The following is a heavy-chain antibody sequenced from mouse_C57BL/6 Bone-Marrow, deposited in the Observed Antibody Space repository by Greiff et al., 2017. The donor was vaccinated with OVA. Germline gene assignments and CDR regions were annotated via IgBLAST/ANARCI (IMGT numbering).Heavy chain of an antibody. CDR3: AIYYDYFDY. V-gene: IGHV1-47*01. Sequence: VKLMESGAELVKPGASVKMSCKASGYTFTTYPIEWMKQNHGKSLEWIGNFHPYNDDTKYNEKFKGKSTFTVEKSSSSGYLQLSCLTSDDSAVYYCAIYYDYFDYWGQGTTLTVSS. CDR1: GYTFTTYP. J-gene: IGHJ2*01. D-gene: IGHD2-4*01. CDR2: FHPYNDDT.